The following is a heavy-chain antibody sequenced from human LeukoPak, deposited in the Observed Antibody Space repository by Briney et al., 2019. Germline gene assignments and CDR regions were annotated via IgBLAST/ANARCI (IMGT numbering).Heavy chain of an antibody. Sequence: GGSLRLSCAASGFTFSSYAMRWVRQAPGKGLEWVAVISYDGSNKYYADSVKGRFTISRDNSKNTLYLQMNSLRAEDTAVYYCARAHCSGGSCYHRVDYWGQGTLVTVSS. CDR2: ISYDGSNK. CDR1: GFTFSSYA. D-gene: IGHD2-15*01. CDR3: ARAHCSGGSCYHRVDY. V-gene: IGHV3-30-3*01. J-gene: IGHJ4*02.